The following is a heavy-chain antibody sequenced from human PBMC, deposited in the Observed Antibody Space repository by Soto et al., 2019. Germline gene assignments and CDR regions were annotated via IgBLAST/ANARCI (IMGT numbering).Heavy chain of an antibody. CDR1: GFTFGNYW. J-gene: IGHJ3*02. CDR3: ARDVSQGSSGYYLDAFEI. V-gene: IGHV3-7*05. Sequence: EVQLVESGGGLVQPGGSLRLSCAASGFTFGNYWMTWVRQAPGKGLEWVANIKGDGSAKSYLDSVRGRFTVSRDNAENSLFLQMNILRAEDTALYYCARDVSQGSSGYYLDAFEIWGQGTMVTVS. D-gene: IGHD6-25*01. CDR2: IKGDGSAK.